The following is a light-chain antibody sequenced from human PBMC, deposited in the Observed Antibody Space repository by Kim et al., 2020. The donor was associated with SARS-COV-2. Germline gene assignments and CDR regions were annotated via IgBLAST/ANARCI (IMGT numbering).Light chain of an antibody. CDR1: SGHTNNA. CDR2: VNSDGSY. J-gene: IGLJ3*02. CDR3: QTWVTDSLV. V-gene: IGLV4-69*01. Sequence: QPVLTQSPSASASLGASVKLTCTLTSGHTNNAIAWHQQQPEKGPLFLMKVNSDGSYSRGDGIPDRFSGSTSGAERYLSISSLQSEDEADYYCQTWVTDSLVFGGGTQLTVL.